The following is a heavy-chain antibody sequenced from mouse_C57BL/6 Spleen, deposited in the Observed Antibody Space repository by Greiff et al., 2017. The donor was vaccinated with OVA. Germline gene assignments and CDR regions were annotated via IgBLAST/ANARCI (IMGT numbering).Heavy chain of an antibody. CDR2: IDPSDSYT. V-gene: IGHV1-59*01. CDR1: GYTFTSYW. J-gene: IGHJ4*01. CDR3: ARGTPDYYGSRLYAMDY. D-gene: IGHD1-1*01. Sequence: QVQLQQPGAELVRPGTSVKLSCKASGYTFTSYWMHWVKQRPGQGLEWIGVIDPSDSYTNYNQKFKGKATLTVDTSSSTAYMQLSSLTSEDSAVYYCARGTPDYYGSRLYAMDYWGQGTSVTVSS.